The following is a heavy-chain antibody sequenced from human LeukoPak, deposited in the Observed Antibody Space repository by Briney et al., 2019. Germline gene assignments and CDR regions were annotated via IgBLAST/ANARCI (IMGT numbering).Heavy chain of an antibody. CDR1: GGSFSGYY. CDR2: INHSGST. V-gene: IGHV4-34*01. Sequence: LETLSLTCAVYGGSFSGYYWSWIRQPPGKGLEWIGEINHSGSTNYNPSLKSRVTISVDTSKNQFSLKLSSVTAADTAVYCCARGMRFGELLPSEFFDCWGQGTLVTVSS. D-gene: IGHD3-10*01. CDR3: ARGMRFGELLPSEFFDC. J-gene: IGHJ4*02.